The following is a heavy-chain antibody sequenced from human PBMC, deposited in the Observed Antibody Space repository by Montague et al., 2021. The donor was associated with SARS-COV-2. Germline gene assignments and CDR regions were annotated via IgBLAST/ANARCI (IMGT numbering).Heavy chain of an antibody. CDR1: GGSLSGDH. J-gene: IGHJ4*02. CDR2: VNHSGHT. Sequence: SETLSLTCAVYGGSLSGDHWSWIRQPPGKGLELIGEVNHSGHTNYNLSLNSRVTMSVDTSKTQFSLQVRSVTAADTAVYYCTRGPVGVTARLRYYFDQWGQGTLVTVSS. CDR3: TRGPVGVTARLRYYFDQ. V-gene: IGHV4-34*01. D-gene: IGHD6-6*01.